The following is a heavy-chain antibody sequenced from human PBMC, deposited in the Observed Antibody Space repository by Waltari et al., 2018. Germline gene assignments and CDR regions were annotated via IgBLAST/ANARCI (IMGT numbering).Heavy chain of an antibody. J-gene: IGHJ1*01. V-gene: IGHV1-46*01. CDR1: GYTFINYY. CDR2: INPSGGST. CDR3: ASVEGIRGTGLGYFQH. Sequence: QVQLVQSGAEVKKPGASVKVSCKASGYTFINYYMHWVRQAPGQGLEWMGIINPSGGSTSYAQKFQCRVTMTKDTSTSTVYMELSSLRSEDTAVYFCASVEGIRGTGLGYFQHWGQGTLVTVSS. D-gene: IGHD3-16*01.